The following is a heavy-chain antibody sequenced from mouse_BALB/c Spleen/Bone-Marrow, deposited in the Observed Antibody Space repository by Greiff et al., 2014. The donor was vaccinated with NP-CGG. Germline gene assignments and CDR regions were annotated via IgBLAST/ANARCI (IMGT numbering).Heavy chain of an antibody. D-gene: IGHD1-1*01. J-gene: IGHJ3*01. Sequence: EVQLQQSGAELVKPGASVKLSCTASGFNIKDTYMHWVKQRPEQGLEWIGRIGPANGNTKYDPKSQGKATITADTSSNTAYLQLSSLTSEDTAVYYCAPYYYGSSRFAYWGQGTLVTVSA. CDR2: IGPANGNT. CDR3: APYYYGSSRFAY. CDR1: GFNIKDTY. V-gene: IGHV14-3*02.